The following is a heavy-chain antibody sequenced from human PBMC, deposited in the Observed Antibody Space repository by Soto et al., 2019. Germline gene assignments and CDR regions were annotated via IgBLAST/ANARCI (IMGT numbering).Heavy chain of an antibody. Sequence: QVQLQQWGAGLLKPSETLSLTCAVYGGSFSGYYWSWIRQPPGKGLEWIGEINHSGSTNYNPSLKSRVTISVDTSKNQFSLKLSSVTAADTAVYYCARVLLWFGNDAFDIWGQGTMVTVSS. V-gene: IGHV4-34*01. J-gene: IGHJ3*02. CDR1: GGSFSGYY. CDR3: ARVLLWFGNDAFDI. CDR2: INHSGST. D-gene: IGHD3-10*01.